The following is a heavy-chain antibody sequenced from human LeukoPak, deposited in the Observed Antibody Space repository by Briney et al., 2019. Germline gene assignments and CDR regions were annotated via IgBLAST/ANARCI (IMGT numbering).Heavy chain of an antibody. CDR2: ISHEGSST. J-gene: IGHJ4*02. CDR3: ARTREQWQVLDY. D-gene: IGHD6-19*01. CDR1: GFSFGSYG. V-gene: IGHV3-30*03. Sequence: GGSLRLSCAASGFSFGSYGMHWVRQAPGKGLEWVAVISHEGSSTYYADSVRGRFTISRDNSKNMVYLQINSLRAEDTAVYYCARTREQWQVLDYWGQGTLVTVSS.